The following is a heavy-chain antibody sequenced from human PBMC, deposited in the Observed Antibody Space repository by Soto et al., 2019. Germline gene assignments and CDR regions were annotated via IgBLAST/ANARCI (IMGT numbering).Heavy chain of an antibody. J-gene: IGHJ4*02. D-gene: IGHD3-22*01. V-gene: IGHV4-31*03. CDR2: IYYSGST. CDR3: ARDRYYYDSSGYYRPYFDY. Sequence: SETLSLTCTVSGGSISSGGYYWSWIRQHPGKGLEWIGYIYYSGSTYYNPSLKSRVTISVDTSKNQFSLKLSSVTAADTAVYYCARDRYYYDSSGYYRPYFDYWGQGTLVIVSS. CDR1: GGSISSGGYY.